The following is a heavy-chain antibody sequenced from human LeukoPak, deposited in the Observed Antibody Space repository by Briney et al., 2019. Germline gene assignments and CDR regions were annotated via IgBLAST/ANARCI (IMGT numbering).Heavy chain of an antibody. CDR3: AKDHPFLYPFVN. CDR2: ISGSGGST. CDR1: GFTFSNYA. D-gene: IGHD2-15*01. J-gene: IGHJ4*02. Sequence: GGSLRLSCAASGFTFSNYAMSWVRQAPGKGLEWVSDISGSGGSTNYADSVKGRFTISRENAKNTLYLQMNSLRAEDTAVYYFAKDHPFLYPFVNLVQGTLVTVSS. V-gene: IGHV3-23*01.